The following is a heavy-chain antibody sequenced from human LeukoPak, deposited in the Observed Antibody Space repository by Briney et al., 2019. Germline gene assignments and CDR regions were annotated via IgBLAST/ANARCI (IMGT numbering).Heavy chain of an antibody. J-gene: IGHJ4*02. CDR2: IYYSGAT. D-gene: IGHD3-10*01. CDR3: ARFGITVVRGGKYYFDY. Sequence: SETLSLTCTVSGGSISNYYWSWILQPPGKGLGWIGHIYYSGATKYNPSLKSRITISVDTSKNQFSLMLSSVTAADTAVYYCARFGITVVRGGKYYFDYWGQGTLVTVSS. V-gene: IGHV4-59*08. CDR1: GGSISNYY.